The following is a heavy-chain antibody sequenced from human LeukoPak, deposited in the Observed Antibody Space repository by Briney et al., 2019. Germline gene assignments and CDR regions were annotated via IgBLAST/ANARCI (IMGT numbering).Heavy chain of an antibody. V-gene: IGHV1-8*03. CDR2: MDPNSGNT. CDR3: ARRRSGYEQSYYYYYMDV. CDR1: GYTFTSYD. Sequence: ASVKVSCKASGYTFTSYDINWVRQATGQGLEWMGWMDPNSGNTGYAQKFQGRVTITRNTSISTAYMELSSLRSEDTAVYYCARRRSGYEQSYYYYYMDVWGKGTTVTVSS. D-gene: IGHD5-12*01. J-gene: IGHJ6*03.